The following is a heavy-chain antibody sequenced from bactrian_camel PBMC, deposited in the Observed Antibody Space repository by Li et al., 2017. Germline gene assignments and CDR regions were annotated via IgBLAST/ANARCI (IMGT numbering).Heavy chain of an antibody. Sequence: DVQLVESGGGTVQAGGSLRLSCAASGYPYSSYCMGWFREAPVKERERVAAIDSDGTTRYADSVKGRFTISRDSAKNTVYLQMNNLQPEDTATYYCAEGRGSRGEHCYSLNYWGQGTQVTVS. V-gene: IGHV3S67*01. CDR3: AEGRGSRGEHCYSLNY. J-gene: IGHJ4*01. CDR1: GYPYSSYC. D-gene: IGHD6*01. CDR2: IDSDGTT.